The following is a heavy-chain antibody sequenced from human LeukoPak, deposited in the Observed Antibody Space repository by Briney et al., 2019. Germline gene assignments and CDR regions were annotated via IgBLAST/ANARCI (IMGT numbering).Heavy chain of an antibody. Sequence: SETLSLTCSVSGVSISSGSNYWGWIRQPPGKTLEWIGSIYSSGSTYYNSSLKSRVIILIDTSKNHFSLTLSSVTAADTAVYYCARVNYYYYYMDVWGKGTTVTISS. J-gene: IGHJ6*03. V-gene: IGHV4-39*07. CDR1: GVSISSGSNY. CDR3: ARVNYYYYYMDV. CDR2: IYSSGST.